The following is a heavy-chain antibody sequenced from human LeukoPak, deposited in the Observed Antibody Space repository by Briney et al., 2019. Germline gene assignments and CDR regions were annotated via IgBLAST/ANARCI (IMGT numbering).Heavy chain of an antibody. J-gene: IGHJ4*02. CDR3: ARGGLSGSGSIDY. D-gene: IGHD3-10*01. V-gene: IGHV1-18*04. CDR1: GFTFTSHG. CDR2: ISAYNGKT. Sequence: GASAKVSCKASGFTFTSHGLTWVRQAPGQGLEWMGWISAYNGKTNYAQKLQGRVTMSTDTSTSTVYMELRSLRSDDTALYYCARGGLSGSGSIDYWGQGTLVTVSS.